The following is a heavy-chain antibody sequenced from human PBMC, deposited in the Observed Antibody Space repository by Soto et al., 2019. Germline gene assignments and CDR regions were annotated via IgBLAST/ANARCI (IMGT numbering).Heavy chain of an antibody. CDR3: AGALLLGGSSGWGFNY. CDR2: VGASATSR. CDR1: GFIFSNYG. Sequence: EVQLVESGGGLVQPGGSLRLSCAASGFIFSNYGMHWVRQAPGTGLEWISYVGASATSRYYADSVKGRFTISRDNAKNSSYLQMTSLRDEDTAVYYCAGALLLGGSSGWGFNYWGQGSLVTVSS. V-gene: IGHV3-48*02. D-gene: IGHD3-22*01. J-gene: IGHJ4*02.